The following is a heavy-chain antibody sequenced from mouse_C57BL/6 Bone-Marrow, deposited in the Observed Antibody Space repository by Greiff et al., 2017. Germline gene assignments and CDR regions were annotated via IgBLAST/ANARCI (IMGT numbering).Heavy chain of an antibody. Sequence: QVQLQQPGAELVKPGASVKLSCKASGYTFTSYWMHWVKQRPGRGLEWIGRIDPNSGGTKYNEKFKSKATLTVDKPSSTAYMQLSSLTSEDSAVXYCARSLITTVVATDAMDYWGQGTSVTVSS. CDR3: ARSLITTVVATDAMDY. D-gene: IGHD1-1*01. V-gene: IGHV1-72*01. CDR1: GYTFTSYW. CDR2: IDPNSGGT. J-gene: IGHJ4*01.